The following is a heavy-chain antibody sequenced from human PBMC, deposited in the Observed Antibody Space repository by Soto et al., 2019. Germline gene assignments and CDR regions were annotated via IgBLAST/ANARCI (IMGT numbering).Heavy chain of an antibody. CDR1: GYTLTELS. V-gene: IGHV1-24*01. CDR3: ATSYRRGYGSSSGYFVYY. J-gene: IGHJ4*02. CDR2: FDPEDGET. D-gene: IGHD3-22*01. Sequence: GASVKVSCKVSGYTLTELSMHWVRQAPGKGLEWMGGFDPEDGETIYAQKFQGRVTMTEDTSTDTAYMELSSLRSEDTAVYYCATSYRRGYGSSSGYFVYYWGQGTLVTVSS.